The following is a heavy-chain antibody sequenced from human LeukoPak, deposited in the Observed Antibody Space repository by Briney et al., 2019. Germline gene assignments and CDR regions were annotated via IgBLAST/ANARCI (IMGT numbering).Heavy chain of an antibody. D-gene: IGHD6-13*01. CDR3: ARVGTFSSRYKWFDP. J-gene: IGHJ5*02. CDR2: ISSSSTYT. CDR1: GFIFSNYY. Sequence: PGGSLRLSCAASGFIFSNYYMSWIRQAPGKRLEWVSCISSSSTYTTYADSVKGRFTISRDNAKNSLYLQMNNLRAEDTAIYYCARVGTFSSRYKWFDPWGQGALVTVSS. V-gene: IGHV3-11*05.